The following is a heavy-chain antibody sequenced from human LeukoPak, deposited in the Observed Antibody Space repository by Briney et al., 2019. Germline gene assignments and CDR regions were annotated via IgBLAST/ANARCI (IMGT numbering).Heavy chain of an antibody. Sequence: GRSLRLSCAASGFTFDDYAMHWVRHAPGKGPEWVSGISWNSGNIGYADSVKGRFTISRDNAKNSLYLQMNSLRAEDMALYYCAKASKDSSGYSNDAFDIWGQGTMVTVSS. J-gene: IGHJ3*02. CDR1: GFTFDDYA. CDR3: AKASKDSSGYSNDAFDI. CDR2: ISWNSGNI. D-gene: IGHD3-22*01. V-gene: IGHV3-9*03.